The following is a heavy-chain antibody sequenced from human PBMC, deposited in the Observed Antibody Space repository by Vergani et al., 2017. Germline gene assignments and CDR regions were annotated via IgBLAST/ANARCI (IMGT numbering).Heavy chain of an antibody. J-gene: IGHJ4*02. CDR2: IRSDESRR. D-gene: IGHD2-15*01. V-gene: IGHV3-30*02. Sequence: QVQLVESGGGVVQPGGSLRLSCAASGFTSNSYGMHGVRQAPGKGLEWVASIRSDESRRYYGDSMEGPFAISRDNSKNTLYLPMKSLRPEDTAVYYCAKEGVGYCSGGTCYPEYWGQGTLVIVSS. CDR3: AKEGVGYCSGGTCYPEY. CDR1: GFTSNSYG.